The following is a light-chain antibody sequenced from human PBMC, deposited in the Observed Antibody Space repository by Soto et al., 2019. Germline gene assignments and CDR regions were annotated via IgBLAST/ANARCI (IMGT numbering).Light chain of an antibody. CDR3: QVWDSSSDHRGV. CDR1: KIGSKS. J-gene: IGLJ1*01. CDR2: YDS. Sequence: SYELTQPPSVSVAPGKTARITWGGNKIGSKSVHWYQQKPGQAPVLVIYYDSDRPSGIPERFSGSNSGNTATLTISRVEAGDEADYYCQVWDSSSDHRGVFGTGTKLTVL. V-gene: IGLV3-21*04.